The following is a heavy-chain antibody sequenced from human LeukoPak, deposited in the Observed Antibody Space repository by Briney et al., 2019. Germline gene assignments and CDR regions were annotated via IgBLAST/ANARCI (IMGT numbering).Heavy chain of an antibody. CDR1: GGSISSGGYS. J-gene: IGHJ5*02. Sequence: PSQTLSLTCAVSGGSISSGGYSWSWIRQPPGKGLEWIGYIYHSGSTYYNPSLKSRVTISVDRSKNQFSLKLSSVTAADTAVYYCARGGAGYCSGGSCYVNWFDHWGQGTLVTVSS. V-gene: IGHV4-30-2*01. D-gene: IGHD2-15*01. CDR3: ARGGAGYCSGGSCYVNWFDH. CDR2: IYHSGST.